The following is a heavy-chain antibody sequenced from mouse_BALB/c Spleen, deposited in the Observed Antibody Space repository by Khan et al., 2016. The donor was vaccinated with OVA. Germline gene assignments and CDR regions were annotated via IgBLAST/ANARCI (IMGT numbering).Heavy chain of an antibody. CDR1: GFSLTSYG. CDR2: IWSGGST. V-gene: IGHV2-2*02. J-gene: IGHJ4*01. D-gene: IGHD2-14*01. Sequence: VKLEESGPGLVQPSQSLSITCTVSGFSLTSYGVHWVRQSPGKGLEWLGVIWSGGSTDYNAAFISRLSISKDNSKSQVFFKMNSLKANDTAIYYCASYYRYDKGRVDAMDYWGQRPSVTVSS. CDR3: ASYYRYDKGRVDAMDY.